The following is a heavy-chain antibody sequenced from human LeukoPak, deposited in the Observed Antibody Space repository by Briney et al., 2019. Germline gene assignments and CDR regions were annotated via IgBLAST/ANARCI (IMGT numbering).Heavy chain of an antibody. CDR1: GFTFSSYS. V-gene: IGHV3-48*04. D-gene: IGHD2-15*01. CDR2: ISSSSSTI. J-gene: IGHJ3*02. CDR3: ARHRSGGSQDDAFDI. Sequence: GGSLRLSCAASGFTFSSYSMNWVRQAPGKGLEWVSYISSSSSTIYYADSVKGRFTISRQNAKNSLFLQMNSLRAEDTAVYYCARHRSGGSQDDAFDIWGQGTMVTVSS.